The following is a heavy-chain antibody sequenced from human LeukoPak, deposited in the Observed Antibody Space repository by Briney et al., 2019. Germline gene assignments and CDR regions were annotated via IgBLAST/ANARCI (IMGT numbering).Heavy chain of an antibody. J-gene: IGHJ4*02. CDR2: IYYSGST. CDR3: ARCSSVDGVDY. Sequence: PSETLSLTCTVSGGSISSSSYYWSWIRQPPGKGLEWIGSIYYSGSTYYNPSLKSRVTISVDTSKNQFSLKLSSVTAADTAVYYCARCSSVDGVDYWGQGTLVTVSS. V-gene: IGHV4-39*01. CDR1: GGSISSSSYY. D-gene: IGHD6-19*01.